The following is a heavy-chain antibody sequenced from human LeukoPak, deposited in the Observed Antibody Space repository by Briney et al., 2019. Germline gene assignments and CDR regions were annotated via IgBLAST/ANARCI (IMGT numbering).Heavy chain of an antibody. CDR1: GGSVSSGSYY. D-gene: IGHD4-17*01. CDR2: IYYSGST. CDR3: ARGDDYGDLGAY. V-gene: IGHV4-61*01. J-gene: IGHJ4*02. Sequence: SETLSLTCTVSGGSVSSGSYYWSWIRQPPGKGLEWIGYIYYSGSTNYNSSLESRVTISVDTSKNQFSLKLSSVTAADTAVYYCARGDDYGDLGAYWGQGTLVTVSS.